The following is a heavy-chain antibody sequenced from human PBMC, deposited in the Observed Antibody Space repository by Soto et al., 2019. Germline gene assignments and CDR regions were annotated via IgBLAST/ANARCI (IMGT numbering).Heavy chain of an antibody. CDR3: ARGYDTALAPIF. Sequence: SETLSLTCAVYGGSFSSYHWSWIRQTPGKGLEWIGEINHLTTTNYNPSLKSRVIISLETPKNQFSLKLSSVTAADTAVYYCARGYDTALAPIFWGQGIFVTVFS. CDR2: INHLTTT. J-gene: IGHJ4*02. D-gene: IGHD5-18*01. V-gene: IGHV4-34*01. CDR1: GGSFSSYH.